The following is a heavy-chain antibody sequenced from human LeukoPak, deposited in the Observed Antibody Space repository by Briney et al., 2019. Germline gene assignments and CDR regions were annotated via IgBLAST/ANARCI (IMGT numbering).Heavy chain of an antibody. CDR1: GGSISSGSYY. CDR3: ARGGGSSWYGYYYYMDV. V-gene: IGHV4-61*02. CDR2: IYTSGSI. Sequence: SQTLSLTCTVSGGSISSGSYYWSWIRQPAGKGLEWIGRIYTSGSINYNPSLKSRVTISVDTSKNQFSLKLSSVTAADTAVYYCARGGGSSWYGYYYYMDVWGKGTTVTVSS. J-gene: IGHJ6*03. D-gene: IGHD6-13*01.